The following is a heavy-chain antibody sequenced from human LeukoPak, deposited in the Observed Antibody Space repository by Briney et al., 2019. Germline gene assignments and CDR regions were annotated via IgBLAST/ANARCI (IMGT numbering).Heavy chain of an antibody. Sequence: GGSLRLSCAASGFTFSSYAMHWVRQAPGKGLEWVAVISYDGSNKYYADSVKGRFTISRDNSKNTLYLQMNSLRAEDTAVYYCARSPSYYYGSGSNVAFDIWGQGTMVTVSS. J-gene: IGHJ3*02. D-gene: IGHD3-10*01. CDR1: GFTFSSYA. V-gene: IGHV3-30-3*01. CDR2: ISYDGSNK. CDR3: ARSPSYYYGSGSNVAFDI.